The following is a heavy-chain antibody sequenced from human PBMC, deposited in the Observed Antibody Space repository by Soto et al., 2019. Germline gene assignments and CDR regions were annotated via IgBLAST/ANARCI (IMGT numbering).Heavy chain of an antibody. Sequence: QVQLVQSGAEVKNPGASVKVSCKASGYTFTSYYMHWVRQAPGQGLEWMGIINPSGGSTSYAQKFQGRVTMTRDTSTSTVYMELSSLRSEDTAVYYCARDNGGSGSYYLVDAFDIWGQGTMVTVSS. V-gene: IGHV1-46*01. CDR2: INPSGGST. D-gene: IGHD3-10*01. CDR1: GYTFTSYY. CDR3: ARDNGGSGSYYLVDAFDI. J-gene: IGHJ3*02.